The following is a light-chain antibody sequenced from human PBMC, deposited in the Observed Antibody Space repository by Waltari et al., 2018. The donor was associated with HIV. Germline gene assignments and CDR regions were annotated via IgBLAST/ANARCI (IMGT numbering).Light chain of an antibody. CDR1: SGSISSNH. CDR2: EDN. J-gene: IGLJ2*01. Sequence: NFFLTQPHPVSESPGKTVTIPCTRSSGSISSNHVQWYQQRPGSSPTTVIYEDNQRPSGVPDRFSGSIDSSSNSASLTISGLKTEDEADYYCQSYDSSNVVFGGGTKLTVL. V-gene: IGLV6-57*01. CDR3: QSYDSSNVV.